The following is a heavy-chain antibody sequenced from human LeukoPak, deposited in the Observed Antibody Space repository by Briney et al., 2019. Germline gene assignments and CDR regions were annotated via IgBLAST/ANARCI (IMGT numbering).Heavy chain of an antibody. CDR1: GLTVSSNH. J-gene: IGHJ3*02. D-gene: IGHD2-21*01. CDR3: ARAAYCGGDCYSFAFDI. Sequence: GGSLRLSCAASGLTVSSNHMSWVPQAPGKGLEWVSVIYSGGTTYSADSLKGRFTISRDNSKNTLYLQMNSLRAEDTAVYYCARAAYCGGDCYSFAFDIWGQGTMLTVSS. CDR2: IYSGGTT. V-gene: IGHV3-53*01.